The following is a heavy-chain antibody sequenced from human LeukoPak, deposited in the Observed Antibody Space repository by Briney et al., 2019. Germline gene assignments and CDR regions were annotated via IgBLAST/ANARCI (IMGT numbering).Heavy chain of an antibody. CDR1: GFTFDDYG. D-gene: IGHD3-10*01. CDR2: INWNGGST. J-gene: IGHJ3*02. CDR3: AREKAPHYYGSGSQDAFDI. Sequence: GGSLRLSCAASGFTFDDYGMSWVRHAPGKGLEWVSGINWNGGSTGYADSVKGRFTISRDNAKNSLYLQMNSLRAEDTALYYCAREKAPHYYGSGSQDAFDIWGQGTMVTVSS. V-gene: IGHV3-20*04.